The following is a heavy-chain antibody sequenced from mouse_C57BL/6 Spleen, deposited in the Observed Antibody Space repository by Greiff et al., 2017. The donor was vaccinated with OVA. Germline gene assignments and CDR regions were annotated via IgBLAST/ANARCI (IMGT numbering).Heavy chain of an antibody. Sequence: QVQLKQPGAELVKPGASVKLSCKASGYTFTSYWMHWVKQRPGQGLEWIGMIHPNSGSTNYNEKFKSKATLTVDKSSSTAYMQLSSLTSEDSAVYDCARERDYYGSSYGAWFAYWGQGTLVTVSA. J-gene: IGHJ3*01. CDR3: ARERDYYGSSYGAWFAY. CDR2: IHPNSGST. V-gene: IGHV1-64*01. CDR1: GYTFTSYW. D-gene: IGHD1-1*01.